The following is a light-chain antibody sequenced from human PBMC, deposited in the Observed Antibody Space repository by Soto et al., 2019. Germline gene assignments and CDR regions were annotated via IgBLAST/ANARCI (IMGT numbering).Light chain of an antibody. CDR3: QQSSSAPLT. CDR2: AAS. CDR1: QSISPY. Sequence: SEGVRVTFTFRASQSISPYLNWYQQKPGKAPKLLIYAASSLQSGVPSRFSGSGSGTEFTLTISSLQPEDFAIYYCQQSSSAPLTFGPGTNVDIK. V-gene: IGKV1-39*01. J-gene: IGKJ3*01.